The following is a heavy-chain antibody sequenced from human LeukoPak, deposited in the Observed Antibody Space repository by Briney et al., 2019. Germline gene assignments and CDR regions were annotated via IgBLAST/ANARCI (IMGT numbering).Heavy chain of an antibody. CDR3: ARDATVTTFHYHYMDV. CDR2: ISYDGSNK. D-gene: IGHD4-11*01. V-gene: IGHV3-30*04. Sequence: GRSLRLSCAASGFTFSSYAMHWVRQAPGKGLEWVAVISYDGSNKYYADSVKGRFTISRDNSKNTLYLQMNSLRAEDTAVYYCARDATVTTFHYHYMDVWGKGTTVTVSS. J-gene: IGHJ6*03. CDR1: GFTFSSYA.